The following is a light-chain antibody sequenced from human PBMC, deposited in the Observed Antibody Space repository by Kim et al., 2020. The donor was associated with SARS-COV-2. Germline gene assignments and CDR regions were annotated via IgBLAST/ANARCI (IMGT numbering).Light chain of an antibody. CDR1: QSVSSTY. CDR2: GVS. Sequence: SPGDRATPSCRASQSVSSTYLAWFQQKPGQAPRLLIYGVSSRATGIPDRFSGSGSGTDFTLTISRLEPEDFAVYYCQQYGSSPRTFGQGTKVDIK. J-gene: IGKJ1*01. V-gene: IGKV3-20*01. CDR3: QQYGSSPRT.